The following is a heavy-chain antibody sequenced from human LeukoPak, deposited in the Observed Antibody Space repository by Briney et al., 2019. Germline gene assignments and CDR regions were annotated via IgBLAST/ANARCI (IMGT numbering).Heavy chain of an antibody. CDR1: GGSFSGYY. Sequence: SETLSLTCAVYGGSFSGYYWSWIRQHPGKGLEWIGYIYYSGSTFHNPSLKSRVTISVDTSKNQFSLKLNSVTAADTAVYYCAADLQAFAFDIWGQGTMVTVSS. V-gene: IGHV4-31*11. CDR3: AADLQAFAFDI. D-gene: IGHD3-3*02. J-gene: IGHJ3*02. CDR2: IYYSGST.